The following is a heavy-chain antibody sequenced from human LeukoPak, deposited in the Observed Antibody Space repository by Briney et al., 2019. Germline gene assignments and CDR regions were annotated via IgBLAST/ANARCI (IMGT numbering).Heavy chain of an antibody. D-gene: IGHD1-26*01. CDR2: INPNSGGT. CDR1: GYTFTGYY. V-gene: IGHV1-2*02. Sequence: GASVKVSCKASGYTFTGYYMHWVRQAPGQGLEWMGWINPNSGGTNYAQKFQGRVTMTRDTSISTAYMELSRLRSDDTAVYYCARGVLRSGSSYESPAHDAFDIWGQGTMVTVSS. J-gene: IGHJ3*02. CDR3: ARGVLRSGSSYESPAHDAFDI.